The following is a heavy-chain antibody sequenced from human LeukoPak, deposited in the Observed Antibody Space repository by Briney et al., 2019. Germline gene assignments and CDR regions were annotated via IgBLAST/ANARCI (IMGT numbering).Heavy chain of an antibody. J-gene: IGHJ6*02. D-gene: IGHD3-10*01. Sequence: SETLSLTCTVSGGSISSYYWSWIRQPPGKGLEWIGYIYYSGSTNYNPSLKSRVTISVDTSKNQFSLKLSSVTAADTAVYYCARTYGSGGYYYYGMDVWGQGTTVTVSS. V-gene: IGHV4-59*01. CDR3: ARTYGSGGYYYYGMDV. CDR1: GGSISSYY. CDR2: IYYSGST.